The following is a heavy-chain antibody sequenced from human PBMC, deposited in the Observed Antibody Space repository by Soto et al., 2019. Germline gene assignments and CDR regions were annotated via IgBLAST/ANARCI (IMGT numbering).Heavy chain of an antibody. CDR1: GGSISSYY. CDR2: IYYSGST. V-gene: IGHV4-59*08. D-gene: IGHD3-22*01. J-gene: IGHJ3*02. Sequence: SETLSLTCTVSGGSISSYYWSWIRQPPGKGLEWIGYIYYSGSTNYNPSLKSRVTISVDTSKNQFSLKLSSVTAADTAVYYCARHLYYYDSSGYYRGAFDIWGQGTMVTVS. CDR3: ARHLYYYDSSGYYRGAFDI.